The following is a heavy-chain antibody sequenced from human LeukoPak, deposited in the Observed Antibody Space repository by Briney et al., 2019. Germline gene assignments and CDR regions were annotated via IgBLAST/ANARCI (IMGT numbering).Heavy chain of an antibody. V-gene: IGHV4-34*01. CDR1: GGSFSGYY. D-gene: IGHD4-17*01. CDR3: ARALGGVTKEYNWFDP. CDR2: INHSGST. Sequence: SETLSLTCAVYGGSFSGYYWSWIRQPPVKGLEWIGEINHSGSTNYNPSLKSRVTISVDTSKNQFSLKLSSVTAADTAVYYCARALGGVTKEYNWFDPWGQGTLVTVSS. J-gene: IGHJ5*02.